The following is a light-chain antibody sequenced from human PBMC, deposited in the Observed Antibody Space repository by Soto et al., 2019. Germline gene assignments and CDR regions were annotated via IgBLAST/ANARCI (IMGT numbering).Light chain of an antibody. CDR2: GAS. Sequence: EIVLTQSPGTLFLYPGERATLSCRASQSVSSSYLAWYQQKPGQAPRLLIYGASSRATGIPDRFSGSGSGTDLTLTISRLEPEDFAVYYCQQYGSSPPYTFGQGTKLEIK. V-gene: IGKV3-20*01. J-gene: IGKJ2*01. CDR3: QQYGSSPPYT. CDR1: QSVSSSY.